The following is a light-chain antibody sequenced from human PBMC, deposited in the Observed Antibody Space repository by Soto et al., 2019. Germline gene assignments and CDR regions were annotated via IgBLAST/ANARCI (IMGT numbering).Light chain of an antibody. J-gene: IGKJ1*01. CDR1: QSVSRN. CDR2: GAS. CDR3: HQYNNWPPWT. V-gene: IGKV3-15*01. Sequence: EIVMTQSPATLSVSPGERGTLSCRASQSVSRNLAWYQQKPGQPPRLLIYGASTRATGIPARFSGSGSGTEFTLTISSLQXXDXXXXXXHQYNNWPPWTFGQGTKVXVK.